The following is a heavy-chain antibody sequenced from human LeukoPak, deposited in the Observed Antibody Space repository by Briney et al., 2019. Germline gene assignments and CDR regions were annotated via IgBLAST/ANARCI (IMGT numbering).Heavy chain of an antibody. CDR2: ISGGGDNT. D-gene: IGHD3-22*01. V-gene: IGHV3-23*01. Sequence: GGSLRLSCAASGFTFSTYAMAWVRQAPGKGLEWVSSISGGGDNTYYADSVKGRLIISRDNSKNTLHLQMNSLRAEDTAVYYCAKDRPNFHENSGHYYRRDGDSWGQGTLVTVSS. CDR1: GFTFSTYA. CDR3: AKDRPNFHENSGHYYRRDGDS. J-gene: IGHJ5*01.